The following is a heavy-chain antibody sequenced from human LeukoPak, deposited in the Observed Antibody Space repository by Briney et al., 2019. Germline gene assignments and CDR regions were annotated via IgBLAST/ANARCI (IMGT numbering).Heavy chain of an antibody. CDR2: IYYSGST. CDR1: GGSISSYY. J-gene: IGHJ4*02. CDR3: AGNYYDSSGADY. D-gene: IGHD3-22*01. Sequence: PSETLSLTCSVSGGSISSYYWSWIRQPPGKGLEWIGYIYYSGSTNYNPSLKSRVTISVDTSKNQFSLKLSSVTAADTAVYYCAGNYYDSSGADYWGQGTLVTVSS. V-gene: IGHV4-59*01.